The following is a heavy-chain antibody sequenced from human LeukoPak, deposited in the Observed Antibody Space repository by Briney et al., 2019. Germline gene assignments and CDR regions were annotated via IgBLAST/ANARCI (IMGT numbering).Heavy chain of an antibody. Sequence: GGSLRLSCAASGFTFSSYGMHWVRQAPGKGLEWVAFIRYDGSNKYYADSVKGRFTISRDNSKNTLYLQMNSLRAEDTAVYYCAKDVGSRVVVYFDYWGQGTLVTVSS. J-gene: IGHJ4*02. D-gene: IGHD2-2*01. CDR2: IRYDGSNK. V-gene: IGHV3-30*02. CDR3: AKDVGSRVVVYFDY. CDR1: GFTFSSYG.